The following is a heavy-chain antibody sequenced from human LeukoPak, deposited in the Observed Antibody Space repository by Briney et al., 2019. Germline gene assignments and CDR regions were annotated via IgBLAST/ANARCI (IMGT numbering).Heavy chain of an antibody. J-gene: IGHJ2*01. V-gene: IGHV4-30-2*01. D-gene: IGHD3-22*01. Sequence: SETLSLTCAVSGGSISSGGYSWSWIRQPPGKGLEWIGYIYHSGSTYYNPSLKSRVTISVDRSKNQFSLKLSSVTAADTAVYYCARSLYYCDSSGYSYWYFDLWGRGTLVTVSS. CDR1: GGSISSGGYS. CDR3: ARSLYYCDSSGYSYWYFDL. CDR2: IYHSGST.